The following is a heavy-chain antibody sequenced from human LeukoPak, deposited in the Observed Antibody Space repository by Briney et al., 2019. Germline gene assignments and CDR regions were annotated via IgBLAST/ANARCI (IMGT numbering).Heavy chain of an antibody. V-gene: IGHV1-58*02. CDR1: GFTFSSSA. CDR2: IVVGSGNT. J-gene: IGHJ4*02. CDR3: AAVFFSSTVPYFDH. Sequence: TSVKVSCKASGFTFSSSAMQWVRQVRGQRLEWIGWIVVGSGNTNYAQKFQDRVTITKDMSTMTAYMELSSLRSEDTALYYCAAVFFSSTVPYFDHWAQGTLVTVSS. D-gene: IGHD2-2*01.